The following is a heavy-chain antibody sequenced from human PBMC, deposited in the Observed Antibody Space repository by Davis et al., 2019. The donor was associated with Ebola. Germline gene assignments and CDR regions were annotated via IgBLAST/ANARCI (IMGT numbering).Heavy chain of an antibody. V-gene: IGHV4-34*01. Sequence: MPSETLSLTFAVYGGSFSGYYWSWIRQPPGKGLEWMGEVNHSGGANYNPSLKSRVTISADTSKNQFSLKLNSVTAADTAVYYCTRTTRDSGWFIDFWGRGTRVTVSS. CDR3: TRTTRDSGWFIDF. D-gene: IGHD6-19*01. CDR1: GGSFSGYY. CDR2: VNHSGGA. J-gene: IGHJ4*02.